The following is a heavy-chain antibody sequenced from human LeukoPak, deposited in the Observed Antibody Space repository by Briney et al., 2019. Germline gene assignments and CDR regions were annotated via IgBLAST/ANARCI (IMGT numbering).Heavy chain of an antibody. CDR3: ARWHYDILTGYYNIVQFDY. CDR2: ISAYNGNT. CDR1: GYTFTSYG. D-gene: IGHD3-9*01. Sequence: GASVKVSCKASGYTFTSYGISWVRQAPGQGLEWMGWISAYNGNTNYAQKLQGRVTMTTDTSTSTAYMELRSLRSDDTAVYYCARWHYDILTGYYNIVQFDYWGQGTLVTVSS. J-gene: IGHJ4*02. V-gene: IGHV1-18*01.